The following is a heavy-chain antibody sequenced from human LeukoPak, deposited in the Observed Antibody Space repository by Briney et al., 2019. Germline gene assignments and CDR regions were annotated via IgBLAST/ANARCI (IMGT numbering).Heavy chain of an antibody. Sequence: PGGSLRLSCAASGFIFNSYSMNWVRQAPGKGLEWVSSISSSSNYIYYADSVKGRFTISRDNSKNMLYLQMNSLRAEDTAVYYCAKWKYSNSGIDDYWGQGTLVTVSS. J-gene: IGHJ4*02. V-gene: IGHV3-21*04. CDR3: AKWKYSNSGIDDY. CDR2: ISSSSNYI. CDR1: GFIFNSYS. D-gene: IGHD6-6*01.